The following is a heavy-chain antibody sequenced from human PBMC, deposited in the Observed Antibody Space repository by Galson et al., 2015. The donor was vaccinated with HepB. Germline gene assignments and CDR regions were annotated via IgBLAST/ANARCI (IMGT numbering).Heavy chain of an antibody. CDR1: GFNLITYG. Sequence: SLRLSCAGSGFNLITYGMHWVRQAPGQGLEWVAVISFDGSNTYYAGSVKGRFTISRDNSKNTLFLQMNSLRAEDSAVYYCARDAYDTSGHFSYCLDFWGRGTLVTVSS. J-gene: IGHJ4*02. CDR2: ISFDGSNT. CDR3: ARDAYDTSGHFSYCLDF. V-gene: IGHV3-30-3*01. D-gene: IGHD3-22*01.